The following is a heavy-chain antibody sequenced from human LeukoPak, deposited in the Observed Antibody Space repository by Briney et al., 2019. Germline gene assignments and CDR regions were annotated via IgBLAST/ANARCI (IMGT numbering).Heavy chain of an antibody. D-gene: IGHD4-4*01. V-gene: IGHV3-23*01. CDR2: ISGSSGTT. Sequence: GALRLSCAASGFTFSSYGMNWVRQGPGMGLEWVSGISGSSGTTYYADSVKGRFTISRDNSKTTLYLQLTSLRVEDTATYYCAKDVTPGRESFDYWGQGTLVTVSS. CDR1: GFTFSSYG. CDR3: AKDVTPGRESFDY. J-gene: IGHJ4*02.